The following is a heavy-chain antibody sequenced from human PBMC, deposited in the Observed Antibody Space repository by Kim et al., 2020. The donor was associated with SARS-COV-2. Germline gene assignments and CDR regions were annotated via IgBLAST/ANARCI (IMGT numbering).Heavy chain of an antibody. J-gene: IGHJ6*02. V-gene: IGHV4-34*01. CDR1: GGSFSGDD. CDR2: INHSGST. CDR3: ARGVTWNLIYYYYGMDV. D-gene: IGHD1-1*01. Sequence: SETLSLTCAVYGGSFSGDDWSWIRQPPGKGLEWIGAINHSGSTKYNPSLKSRVTISVDTSKNQFSLKLSSVTAADTAVYYCARGVTWNLIYYYYGMDVWGQGTTVTVSS.